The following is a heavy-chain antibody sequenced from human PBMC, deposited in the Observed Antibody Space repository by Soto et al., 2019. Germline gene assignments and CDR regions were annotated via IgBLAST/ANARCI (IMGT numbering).Heavy chain of an antibody. Sequence: SETLSLTCTVSGGSISSSSYYWGWIRQPPGKGLEWIGSIYYSGSTYYNPSLKSRVTISVDTSKNQFSLKLSSVTAADTAVYYCARHSHYDYVWGSYRPPFDYWGQGTLVTVSS. CDR1: GGSISSSSYY. D-gene: IGHD3-16*02. CDR2: IYYSGST. J-gene: IGHJ4*02. V-gene: IGHV4-39*01. CDR3: ARHSHYDYVWGSYRPPFDY.